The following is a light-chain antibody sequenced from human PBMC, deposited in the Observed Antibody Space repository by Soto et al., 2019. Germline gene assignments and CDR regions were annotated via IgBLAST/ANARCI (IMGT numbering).Light chain of an antibody. CDR2: AAS. Sequence: DIQMPQSTSSLSASGRDRVTVTCRASQSISNHLNWYQQKPGKVPKLLIYAASTLQSGVPSRFSGSGSGTDFTLTISSLQPEDVATYYCQKDNSAPQTFGQGTKVDIK. CDR3: QKDNSAPQT. J-gene: IGKJ1*01. CDR1: QSISNH. V-gene: IGKV1-27*01.